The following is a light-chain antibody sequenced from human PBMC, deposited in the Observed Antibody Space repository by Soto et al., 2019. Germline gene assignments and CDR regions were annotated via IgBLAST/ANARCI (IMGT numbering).Light chain of an antibody. Sequence: IQLTQSPSSLSASVGDRVTITCRASRGISDSLAWYQQKPGKAPNLLIYAASTLQSGVPSRFSGSGSGTVFTLTITSLQPEDFSTYFCQQLNSFPYTFGQGTRLEI. CDR3: QQLNSFPYT. V-gene: IGKV1-9*01. CDR1: RGISDS. J-gene: IGKJ2*01. CDR2: AAS.